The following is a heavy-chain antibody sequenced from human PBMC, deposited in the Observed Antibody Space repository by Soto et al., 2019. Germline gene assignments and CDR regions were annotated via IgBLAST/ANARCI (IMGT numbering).Heavy chain of an antibody. D-gene: IGHD1-20*01. Sequence: EVQLLESGGGVVQPGGSLRLSCDASGFTLRNYAMTWIRQAPGKGLEWVSLISANDVGTYYAESVKTRFTISTDQSRNTVYLQMDSLRADDTAIYYCAKAKYDYNWDNRPPFDYWGQGTLVTVSS. CDR1: GFTLRNYA. J-gene: IGHJ4*02. CDR2: ISANDVGT. CDR3: AKAKYDYNWDNRPPFDY. V-gene: IGHV3-23*01.